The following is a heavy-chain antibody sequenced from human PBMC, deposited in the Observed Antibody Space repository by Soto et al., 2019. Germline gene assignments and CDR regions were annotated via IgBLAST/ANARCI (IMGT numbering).Heavy chain of an antibody. J-gene: IGHJ4*02. CDR1: GFTFSSYW. CDR3: AREQLQVVIPDY. D-gene: IGHD6-13*01. V-gene: IGHV3-7*01. CDR2: IKQDGSEK. Sequence: EVQLVESGGGLVQPGGSLRLSCAASGFTFSSYWMTWVRQAPGKGLEWGANIKQDGSEKYYVDSVKGRFTISRDNTKNSLYLQMNSLRAEDTAVYYCAREQLQVVIPDYWGQGTLVTVSS.